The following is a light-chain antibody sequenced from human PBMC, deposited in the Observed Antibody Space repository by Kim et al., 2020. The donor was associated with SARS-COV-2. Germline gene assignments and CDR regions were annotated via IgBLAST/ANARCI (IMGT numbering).Light chain of an antibody. CDR1: QSVSSSY. CDR2: GAA. Sequence: AGEGATPTCRARQSVSSSYLAWYQQKPGQAPRLLIYGAASRATGIPDRCSGRGAGTEFTLTISRLEPEDYAVYYCQQYGSSPGITFGEGTRLEIK. J-gene: IGKJ5*01. V-gene: IGKV3-20*01. CDR3: QQYGSSPGIT.